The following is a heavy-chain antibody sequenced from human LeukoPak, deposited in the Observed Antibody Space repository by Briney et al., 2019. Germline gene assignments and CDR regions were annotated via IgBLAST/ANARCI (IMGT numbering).Heavy chain of an antibody. D-gene: IGHD1-1*01. V-gene: IGHV1-2*02. J-gene: IGHJ4*02. CDR2: INPNSGGT. CDR1: GYTFTGYY. Sequence: ASVKVSCKASGYTFTGYYIHWVRQAPGQGLEWMGWINPNSGGTNYAQKFQGRVTMTRDTSISTAYMDLSRLRSDDTAMYYCARGITTGAPCWGQGTLVTVSS. CDR3: ARGITTGAPC.